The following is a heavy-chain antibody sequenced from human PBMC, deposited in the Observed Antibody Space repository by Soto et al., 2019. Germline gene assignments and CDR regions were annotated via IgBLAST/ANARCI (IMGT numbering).Heavy chain of an antibody. J-gene: IGHJ6*03. CDR1: GFTFSSYS. CDR2: ISSSSSTI. Sequence: GSLRLSCAASGFTFSSYSMNWVRQAPGKGLEWVSYISSSSSTIYYADSVKGRFTISRDNAKNSLYLQMNSLRAEDTAVYYCARVPPYYYYYYMDVWGKGTTVTVS. V-gene: IGHV3-48*01. CDR3: ARVPPYYYYYYMDV.